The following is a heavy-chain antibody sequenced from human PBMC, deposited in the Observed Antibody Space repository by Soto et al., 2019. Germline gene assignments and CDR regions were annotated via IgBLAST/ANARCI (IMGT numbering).Heavy chain of an antibody. CDR3: ARVSLGQSGSYYYGMDV. D-gene: IGHD1-26*01. J-gene: IGHJ6*02. CDR1: GGSISSYY. CDR2: IYYSGST. V-gene: IGHV4-59*01. Sequence: SETLSLTCTVSGGSISSYYWSWIRQPPGKGLEWIGYIYYSGSTNYNPSLKSRVTISVDTSKNQFSLKLSSVTAADTAVYYCARVSLGQSGSYYYGMDVWGQGTTVTVSS.